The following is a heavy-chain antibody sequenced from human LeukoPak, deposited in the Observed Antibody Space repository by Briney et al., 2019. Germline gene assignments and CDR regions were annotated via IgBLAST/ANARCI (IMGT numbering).Heavy chain of an antibody. Sequence: GGSLRLSCAASGFTFSDYYMSWTRQAPGKGLEWVSYISSSGSTIYYADPVKGRFTISRDNAKNPLYLQMNSLRAEDTAVYYCARPMTTVTTGGAFDIWGQGTMVTVSS. CDR3: ARPMTTVTTGGAFDI. V-gene: IGHV3-11*01. J-gene: IGHJ3*02. CDR1: GFTFSDYY. D-gene: IGHD4-11*01. CDR2: ISSSGSTI.